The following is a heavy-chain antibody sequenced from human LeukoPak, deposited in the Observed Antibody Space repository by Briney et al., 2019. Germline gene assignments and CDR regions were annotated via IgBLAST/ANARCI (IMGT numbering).Heavy chain of an antibody. CDR3: WDSH. V-gene: IGHV3-7*01. J-gene: IGHJ4*02. CDR2: ISPNGSEK. CDR1: GFTFSNFW. Sequence: PAETLRLTCSASGFTFSNFWMSWVRQPPGKGLECLANISPNGSEKYYMASVKGRFTISRDNTKSSLYLQMSSLRADYCARDLNWDSHWGQGTLVTVSS. D-gene: IGHD5-24*01.